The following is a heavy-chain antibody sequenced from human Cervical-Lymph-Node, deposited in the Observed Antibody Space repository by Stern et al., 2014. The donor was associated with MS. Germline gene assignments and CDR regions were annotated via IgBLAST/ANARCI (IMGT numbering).Heavy chain of an antibody. D-gene: IGHD6-19*01. Sequence: VQLVESGTEVKKPGASVKVSCKASGYTLNSYCIRWVRQAPGQGLEGMGWIIAYNGNTNYAQKLKGRVTMTTDTSTSTAYMELRSLRSDDTAVYYCAREVRQWLVRASYGMDVWGQGTTVTVSS. V-gene: IGHV1-18*01. CDR2: IIAYNGNT. J-gene: IGHJ6*02. CDR1: GYTLNSYC. CDR3: AREVRQWLVRASYGMDV.